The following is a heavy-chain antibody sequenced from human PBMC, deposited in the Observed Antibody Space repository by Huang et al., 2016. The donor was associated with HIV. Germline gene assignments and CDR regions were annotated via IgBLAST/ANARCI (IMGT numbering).Heavy chain of an antibody. D-gene: IGHD1-26*01. J-gene: IGHJ4*02. CDR2: NTPILDKT. CDR3: ATGPRGSGSFN. CDR1: GGTFSSYV. V-gene: IGHV1-69*01. Sequence: QVQLVQSGAEVKKPGSSVKVSCKASGGTFSSYVISWGRQAPVQGLEWMGGNTPILDKTNYAQKFQGRVTIIADESTRTAYMEMSSLRPDDTATYYCATGPRGSGSFNWGQGTLVIVSS.